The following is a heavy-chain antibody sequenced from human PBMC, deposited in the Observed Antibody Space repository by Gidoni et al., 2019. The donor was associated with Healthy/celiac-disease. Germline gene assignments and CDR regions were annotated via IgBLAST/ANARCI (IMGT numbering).Heavy chain of an antibody. D-gene: IGHD2-2*01. CDR1: AFTVSSNY. CDR2: IYSGGST. CDR3: ASPLPAAISFAFDI. V-gene: IGHV3-53*02. J-gene: IGHJ3*02. Sequence: DVQLVETGGGLFPPGASLRLTCASSAFTVSSNYLPWVRQAPGKGLEWVSVIYSGGSTYYADPVKGRFTISRDNSKNTLYLQMNSLRAEDTAVYYCASPLPAAISFAFDIWGQGTMVTVSS.